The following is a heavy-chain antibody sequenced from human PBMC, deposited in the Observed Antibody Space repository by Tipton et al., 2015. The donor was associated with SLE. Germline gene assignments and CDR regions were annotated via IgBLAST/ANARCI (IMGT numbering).Heavy chain of an antibody. CDR1: GFTVSSNY. Sequence: GSLRLSCAASGFTVSSNYMSWVRQAPGKGLEWVSVIYSGGSTYYADSVKGRFTISRDNSKNTLYLQMNSLRAEDTAVYYCARGPGGSYGSGRAFDIWGQGTRVTVSS. D-gene: IGHD5-18*01. J-gene: IGHJ3*02. V-gene: IGHV3-53*05. CDR2: IYSGGST. CDR3: ARGPGGSYGSGRAFDI.